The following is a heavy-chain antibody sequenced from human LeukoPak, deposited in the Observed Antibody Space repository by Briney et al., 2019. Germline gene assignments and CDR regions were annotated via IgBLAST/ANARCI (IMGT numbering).Heavy chain of an antibody. V-gene: IGHV3-23*01. Sequence: GGSLRLSCAASGFTFTSYSMNWVRQAPGKGLEWVLTISGGGGSTYYADSVKGRSTISRDNSKNTLYLQVNSLRAEDTAVYYCAKGGKWDVTPFDYWGQGTLVTVSS. CDR3: AKGGKWDVTPFDY. D-gene: IGHD1-26*01. CDR1: GFTFTSYS. J-gene: IGHJ4*02. CDR2: ISGGGGST.